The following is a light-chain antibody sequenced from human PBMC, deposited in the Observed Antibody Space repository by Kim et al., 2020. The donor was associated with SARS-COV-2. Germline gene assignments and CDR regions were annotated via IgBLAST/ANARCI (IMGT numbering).Light chain of an antibody. Sequence: QSITIYSTGTSSDVGSYPIVSWYQQHPGKAPKLMIYEVNERPSGVSNRFSGSKSGNTASLTISGLQAEDETDYYCCSYAGSSGWVFGGGTKVTVL. CDR1: SSDVGSYPI. CDR2: EVN. V-gene: IGLV2-23*02. J-gene: IGLJ3*02. CDR3: CSYAGSSGWV.